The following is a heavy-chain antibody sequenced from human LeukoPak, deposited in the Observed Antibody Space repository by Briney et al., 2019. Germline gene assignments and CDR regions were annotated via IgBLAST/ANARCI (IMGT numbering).Heavy chain of an antibody. CDR1: GYSISSGYY. D-gene: IGHD5-12*01. Sequence: SETLSLTCTVSGYSISSGYYWGWIRQPPGKGLEWIGSIYHSGSTYYNPSLKSRVTISVDTPKNQFSLKLSSVTAADTAVYYCARTIPTRYYYMDVWGKGTTVTVSS. CDR2: IYHSGST. CDR3: ARTIPTRYYYMDV. J-gene: IGHJ6*03. V-gene: IGHV4-38-2*02.